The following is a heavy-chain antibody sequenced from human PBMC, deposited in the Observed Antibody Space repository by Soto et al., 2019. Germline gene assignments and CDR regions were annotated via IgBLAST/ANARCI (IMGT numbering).Heavy chain of an antibody. CDR3: TTGYCSGGSCYPSSAFDI. CDR1: GFTFSNAW. D-gene: IGHD2-15*01. J-gene: IGHJ3*02. CDR2: IKSKTDGGTT. V-gene: IGHV3-15*01. Sequence: GGSLRLSCAASGFTFSNAWMSWVRQAPGKGLEWVGRIKSKTDGGTTDYAAPVKGRFTISRDDSKNTLYLQMNSLKTDDTAVYYCTTGYCSGGSCYPSSAFDIWGQGTMVTVSS.